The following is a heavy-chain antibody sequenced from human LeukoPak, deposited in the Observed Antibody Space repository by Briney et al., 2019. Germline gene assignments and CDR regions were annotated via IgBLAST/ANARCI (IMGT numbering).Heavy chain of an antibody. CDR1: GYTFTSYG. Sequence: GASVKVSCKASGYTFTSYGISWVRQAPGQGLEWMGWISAYNGNTNYAQKLQGRVTMTTDTSTSTAHMELRSLRSDDTAVYYCAREGISRQYIVATIRYYYYYMDVWGKGTTVTVSS. CDR3: AREGISRQYIVATIRYYYYYMDV. D-gene: IGHD5-12*01. J-gene: IGHJ6*03. CDR2: ISAYNGNT. V-gene: IGHV1-18*01.